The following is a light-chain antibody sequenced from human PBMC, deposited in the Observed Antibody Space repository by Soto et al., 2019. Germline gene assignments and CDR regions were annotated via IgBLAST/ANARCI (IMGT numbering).Light chain of an antibody. Sequence: EIVLTQSPGTLSLSPGETATLSCRASQSVNNNNLDWYQQKRGQAPRLLIYGASSRDTGIPERFSASGAGTDFTLTISRLEPEDVAVYYCQQYGNSLWTFGQGTKVEIK. CDR2: GAS. J-gene: IGKJ1*01. CDR3: QQYGNSLWT. V-gene: IGKV3-20*01. CDR1: QSVNNNN.